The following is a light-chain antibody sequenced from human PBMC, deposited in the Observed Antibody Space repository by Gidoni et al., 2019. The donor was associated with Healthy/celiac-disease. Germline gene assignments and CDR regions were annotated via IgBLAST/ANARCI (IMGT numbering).Light chain of an antibody. CDR1: QSVSSSY. Sequence: EIVLTHSPGTLSLSPGERATLSCRASQSVSSSYLAWYQQKPGQAPRLLIYGASSRATGIPDRFSGSGSGTDFTLTISRLEPEDFAVYYCQQYGSSPTFGQGTRLEIK. CDR2: GAS. J-gene: IGKJ5*01. CDR3: QQYGSSPT. V-gene: IGKV3-20*01.